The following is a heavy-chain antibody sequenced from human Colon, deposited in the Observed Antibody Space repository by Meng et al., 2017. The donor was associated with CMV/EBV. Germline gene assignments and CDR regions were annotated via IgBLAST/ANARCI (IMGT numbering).Heavy chain of an antibody. J-gene: IGHJ5*02. CDR2: IYYTGST. CDR1: SGSITGHY. Sequence: SETLSLTCSVSSGSITGHYWSWIRQPPGKGLEWIGYIYYTGSTNYNPSLKSRVTISLDTSNNQFSLRLSSVTAADTAVYYCARGGSSTRSWGQGILVTVSS. V-gene: IGHV4-59*11. CDR3: ARGGSSTRS. D-gene: IGHD6-13*01.